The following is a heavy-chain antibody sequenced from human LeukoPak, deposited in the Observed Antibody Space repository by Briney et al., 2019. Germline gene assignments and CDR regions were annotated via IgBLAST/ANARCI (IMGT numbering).Heavy chain of an antibody. CDR3: AKDGGYSGFDY. V-gene: IGHV3-9*01. CDR1: GFTFDDYA. J-gene: IGHJ4*02. CDR2: ISWNSGSI. D-gene: IGHD5-12*01. Sequence: PGRSLRLSCAASGFTFDDYAMHWVRQAPGKGLEWVSGISWNSGSIGYADSVKGRFTISRDNAKNSLYLQMNSLRAEDTALYYCAKDGGYSGFDYWGQGTLVTVSS.